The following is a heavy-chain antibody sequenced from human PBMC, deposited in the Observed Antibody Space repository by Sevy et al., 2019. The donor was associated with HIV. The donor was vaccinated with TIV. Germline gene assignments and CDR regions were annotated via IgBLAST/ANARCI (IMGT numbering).Heavy chain of an antibody. CDR2: LNYDGSYT. D-gene: IGHD3-16*01. CDR1: GFTFSSHW. Sequence: GGSLRLSCAASGFTFSSHWMQWVRQAPGKGLVWVSRLNYDGSYTNYAESVKGRFTISRDNAKSTLYLQMNSLRDEDTALYYCARSKVGVGDAFDIWGQGTMVTVSS. V-gene: IGHV3-74*01. J-gene: IGHJ3*02. CDR3: ARSKVGVGDAFDI.